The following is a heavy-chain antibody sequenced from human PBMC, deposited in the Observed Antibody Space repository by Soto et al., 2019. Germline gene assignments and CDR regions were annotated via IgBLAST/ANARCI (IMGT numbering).Heavy chain of an antibody. D-gene: IGHD3-22*01. CDR2: INAGNGDT. V-gene: IGHV1-3*01. CDR1: GYTFSSYP. CDR3: VRDWTHYDSSGTADY. J-gene: IGHJ4*02. Sequence: ASVKVSCKASGYTFSSYPMHWVRQAPGQRLEWMGWINAGNGDTKYSQKFQGRVTITRDTSAITAYMELSSLTSEDTAVYYCVRDWTHYDSSGTADYWGQGTLVTVSS.